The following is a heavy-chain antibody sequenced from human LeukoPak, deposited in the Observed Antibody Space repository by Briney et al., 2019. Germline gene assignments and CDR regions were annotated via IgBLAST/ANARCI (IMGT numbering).Heavy chain of an antibody. CDR1: GGSITSVSYY. V-gene: IGHV4-61*02. CDR3: ASMTTGNYYYYYMDV. CDR2: IYTSGIT. J-gene: IGHJ6*03. D-gene: IGHD4-17*01. Sequence: SETLSLTCTVSGGSITSVSYYWSWIRQPAGKGLEWIGRIYTSGITNYNPSLKSRVTISVDTSKNQFSLKLSSVTAADTAVYYCASMTTGNYYYYYMDVWGKGTTVTISS.